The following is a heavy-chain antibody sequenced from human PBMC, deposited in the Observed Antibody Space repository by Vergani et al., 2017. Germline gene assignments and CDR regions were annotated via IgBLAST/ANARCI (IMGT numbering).Heavy chain of an antibody. V-gene: IGHV3-21*01. D-gene: IGHD2-15*01. Sequence: EVQLVESGGGLVKPGGSLRLSCAASGFTFSSYSMNWVRQAPGKGLEWVSSISSSSSYIYYADSVKGRFTISRDNAKNSLYLQMNSLRAEDTAVYYCAXDPYSVVVAGYPSYWGQGTLVTVSS. CDR3: AXDPYSVVVAGYPSY. J-gene: IGHJ4*02. CDR1: GFTFSSYS. CDR2: ISSSSSYI.